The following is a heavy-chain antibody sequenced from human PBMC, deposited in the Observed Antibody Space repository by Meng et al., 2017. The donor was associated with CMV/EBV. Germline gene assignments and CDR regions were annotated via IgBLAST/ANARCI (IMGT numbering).Heavy chain of an antibody. J-gene: IGHJ4*02. CDR2: INHSGST. Sequence: QQGGAGLLKPSDTRSLPCGVYGGSFSGYYWSWIRQPPGKGLEWIGEINHSGSTNYNPSLKSRVTISVDTSKNQFSLKLSSVTAADTAVYYCARGGIAAAGPFDYWGQGTLVTVSS. D-gene: IGHD6-13*01. CDR1: GGSFSGYY. CDR3: ARGGIAAAGPFDY. V-gene: IGHV4-34*01.